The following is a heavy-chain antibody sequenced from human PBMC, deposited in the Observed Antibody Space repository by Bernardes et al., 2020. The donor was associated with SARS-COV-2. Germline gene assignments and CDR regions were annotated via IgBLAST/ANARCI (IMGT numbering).Heavy chain of an antibody. J-gene: IGHJ4*02. D-gene: IGHD1-1*01. CDR1: GFTFSNYA. CDR2: ISYDGNNK. Sequence: GSLRLSCAASGFTFSNYAIPWVHQAPGKGLEWVAVISYDGNNKYYADSVKGRFTISRDNAKSTLYLQMNNLRAEDTAVYYCTTNPNYSFDYWGQGTLVTVSS. CDR3: TTNPNYSFDY. V-gene: IGHV3-30-3*01.